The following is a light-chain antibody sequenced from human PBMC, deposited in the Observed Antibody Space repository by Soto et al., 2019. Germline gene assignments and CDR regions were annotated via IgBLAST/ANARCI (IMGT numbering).Light chain of an antibody. V-gene: IGKV3-20*01. CDR1: QSVGTS. Sequence: EIVLTQSPVTLSLSPGERGTRSCRASQSVGTSLAWYQQKPGQAPRLLIYGASNRATGIPDRFSGSGSGTDFTLTISKLEPEDFAVYHCQQYGGSPRTFGQGTKVDIK. CDR3: QQYGGSPRT. J-gene: IGKJ1*01. CDR2: GAS.